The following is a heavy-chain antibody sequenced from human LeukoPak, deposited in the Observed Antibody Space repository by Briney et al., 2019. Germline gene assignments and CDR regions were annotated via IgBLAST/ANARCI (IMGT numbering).Heavy chain of an antibody. V-gene: IGHV4-59*11. CDR2: IYYSGST. CDR1: GGSISGHY. Sequence: PSETLSLTCTVSGGSISGHYWSWIRQPPGKGLEWIGYIYYSGSTNYNPSLRSRVAISVDTSKNQFSLALTSVTPADTAVYYCARVVRGVVTSNWFDPWGQGTLVSVSS. CDR3: ARVVRGVVTSNWFDP. J-gene: IGHJ5*02. D-gene: IGHD2-21*02.